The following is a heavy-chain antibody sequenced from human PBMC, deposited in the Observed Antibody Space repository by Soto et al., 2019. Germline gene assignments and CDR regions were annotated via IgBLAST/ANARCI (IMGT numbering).Heavy chain of an antibody. V-gene: IGHV5-51*01. J-gene: IGHJ4*02. CDR3: ARLMHQVVGFDY. D-gene: IGHD3-22*01. Sequence: ESLKISCKVSRDSFTTYRIGWVRQMPGKGLEWMGIIYPGDSDTTYSPSLQGQVTISADKSTSTAYLQWTGLKASDTAMYYCARLMHQVVGFDYWGEGTLVTVS. CDR2: IYPGDSDT. CDR1: RDSFTTYR.